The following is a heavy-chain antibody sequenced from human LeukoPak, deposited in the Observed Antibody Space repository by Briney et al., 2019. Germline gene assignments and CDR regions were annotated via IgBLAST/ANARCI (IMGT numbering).Heavy chain of an antibody. J-gene: IGHJ4*02. D-gene: IGHD1-1*01. V-gene: IGHV3-7*01. CDR2: IKQDGSEK. CDR1: GFTFSSYW. Sequence: GGSLRLSCAASGFTFSSYWMSWVRQAPGKGLEWVANIKQDGSEKYYVDSVKGRFTISRDNSKNTLYLQMNSLRAEDTAVYYCAKVLSTTGTDYWGQGTLVTVSS. CDR3: AKVLSTTGTDY.